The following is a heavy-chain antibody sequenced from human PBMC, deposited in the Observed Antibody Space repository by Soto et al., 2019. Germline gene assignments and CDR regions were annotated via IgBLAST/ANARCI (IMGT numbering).Heavy chain of an antibody. J-gene: IGHJ5*01. CDR3: GRVVEGATRHTDLDS. Sequence: HSETLSLTCTVSGVSIHNSHSFWGWIRQPPGKGLEFIGTVYYSGGAHYNSSLKSRVTISVDTANKQVSLRMRSLTAADTAVYYCGRVVEGATRHTDLDSWGQGTLVTVSS. CDR2: VYYSGGA. D-gene: IGHD2-21*01. V-gene: IGHV4-39*01. CDR1: GVSIHNSHSF.